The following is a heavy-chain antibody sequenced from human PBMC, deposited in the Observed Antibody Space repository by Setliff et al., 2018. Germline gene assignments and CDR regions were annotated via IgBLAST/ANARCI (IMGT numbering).Heavy chain of an antibody. Sequence: SETLSLTCTVSGGSISSGSYYWSWIRQPAGKGLEWIGRIYTSGSTNYNPSLKSRVTISVDTSKNQFSLKLSSVTAADTAVYYCARGKSVTASNWFDPWGQGTRVTVS. V-gene: IGHV4-61*02. D-gene: IGHD5-18*01. CDR3: ARGKSVTASNWFDP. J-gene: IGHJ5*02. CDR1: GGSISSGSYY. CDR2: IYTSGST.